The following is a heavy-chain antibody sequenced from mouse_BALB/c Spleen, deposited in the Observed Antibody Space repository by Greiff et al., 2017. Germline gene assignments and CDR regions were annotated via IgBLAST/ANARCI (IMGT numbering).Heavy chain of an antibody. CDR1: GYTFTGYD. CDR3: ARADDGYPCFAY. J-gene: IGHJ3*01. Sequence: EVQLQQSGPELVKPGASVKIPCKASGYTFTGYDMDWVKQSHGKSLEWIGDINPNNGGTNYNQKFKGKATLTLDKSSSTAYMELRSLTSEDTAVYYCARADDGYPCFAYWGQGTLVTVSA. CDR2: INPNNGGT. V-gene: IGHV1-18*01. D-gene: IGHD2-3*01.